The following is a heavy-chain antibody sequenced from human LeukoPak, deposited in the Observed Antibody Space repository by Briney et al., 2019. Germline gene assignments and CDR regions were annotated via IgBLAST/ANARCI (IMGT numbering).Heavy chain of an antibody. CDR1: GYTFTSYG. CDR3: ARAEQYYYDSTGLLDY. J-gene: IGHJ4*02. V-gene: IGHV1-18*01. D-gene: IGHD3-22*01. CDR2: ISAYNGNT. Sequence: ASVKVSCKSSGYTFTSYGISWVRQAPGQGLEWMGLISAYNGNTNYAQKLQGRGTMTTDTSTSTAYMELRSLRSDDTAVYYCARAEQYYYDSTGLLDYWGQGTLVNVSS.